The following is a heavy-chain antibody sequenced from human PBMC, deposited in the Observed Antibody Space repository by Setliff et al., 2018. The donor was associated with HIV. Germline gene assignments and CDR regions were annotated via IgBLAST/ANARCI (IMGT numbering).Heavy chain of an antibody. CDR1: GGSISNYY. CDR3: ARGRKAVGDWLDP. Sequence: TSETLSLTCSISGGSISNYYWNWIRQPAGKGLELLGRIHSNGNTNFNPSLKSRINMSVDMSKNQVSMKLTSVTAADTALYYCARGRKAVGDWLDPWGQGIQVTVSS. D-gene: IGHD1-26*01. V-gene: IGHV4-4*07. J-gene: IGHJ5*02. CDR2: IHSNGNT.